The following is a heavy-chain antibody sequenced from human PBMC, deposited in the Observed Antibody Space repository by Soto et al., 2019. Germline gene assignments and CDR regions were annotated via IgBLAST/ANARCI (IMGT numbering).Heavy chain of an antibody. J-gene: IGHJ4*02. CDR2: INHSGST. Sequence: PSETLSLTCAVYGGTFSGYYWSWIRQPPGKGLEWIGEINHSGSTNYNPSLKSRVTISVDTSKNQFSLKLSSVTAADTAVYYCARIGRRGYSYGELDYWGQGTLVTVSS. CDR3: ARIGRRGYSYGELDY. D-gene: IGHD5-18*01. CDR1: GGTFSGYY. V-gene: IGHV4-34*01.